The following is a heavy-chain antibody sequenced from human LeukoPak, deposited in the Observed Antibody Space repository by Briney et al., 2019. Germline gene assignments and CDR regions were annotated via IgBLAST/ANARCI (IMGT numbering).Heavy chain of an antibody. V-gene: IGHV3-53*01. CDR3: ASSQGGTMSLRHFDL. D-gene: IGHD3-22*01. J-gene: IGHJ2*01. CDR1: GFTVSSNY. Sequence: GGSLRLSCAASGFTVSSNYMNWVRQAPGKGLEWVSVINSGGNAYYADSVKGRFTISRDNSKNMLYLQMNSLRAEDTAVYYCASSQGGTMSLRHFDLWGRGTLVTVSS. CDR2: INSGGNA.